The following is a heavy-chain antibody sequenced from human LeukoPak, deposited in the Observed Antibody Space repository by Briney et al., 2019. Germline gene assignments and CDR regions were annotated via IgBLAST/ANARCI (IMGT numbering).Heavy chain of an antibody. D-gene: IGHD3-10*01. CDR2: ISHDGSNK. Sequence: PGRSLRLSCAASGFTFSSYAMHWVRQAPGKGLEWAAIISHDGSNKYYADSVKDRFTISRDNSKNTLFLQMNSLRPEDTAVYYCARGGSGSYYYYYYMDVWGKGTTVTVSS. V-gene: IGHV3-30-3*01. J-gene: IGHJ6*03. CDR1: GFTFSSYA. CDR3: ARGGSGSYYYYYYMDV.